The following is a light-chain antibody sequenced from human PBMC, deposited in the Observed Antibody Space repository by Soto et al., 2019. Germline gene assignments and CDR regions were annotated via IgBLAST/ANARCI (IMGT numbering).Light chain of an antibody. J-gene: IGKJ3*01. V-gene: IGKV3-20*01. CDR3: QQYGDSPFT. Sequence: EIVLTQSPGTLSLSPGERATLSCRVSQTVVNNILAWFQQRPGQPPRLLIHDASRRATSIPDMLIGSGSATDFTLTISGLEPEDYAMYYCQQYGDSPFTFGPGTKVHIK. CDR2: DAS. CDR1: QTVVNNI.